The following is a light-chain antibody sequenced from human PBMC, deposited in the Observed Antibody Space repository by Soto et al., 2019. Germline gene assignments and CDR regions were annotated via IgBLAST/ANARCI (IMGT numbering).Light chain of an antibody. CDR2: EVS. J-gene: IGLJ1*01. CDR1: SSDVGGYNF. V-gene: IGLV2-14*01. CDR3: TSYTTSSTLV. Sequence: QSALTQPASVSGSPGQSITISCTGTSSDVGGYNFVSWYQQLPDKAPKLMIFEVSNRPSGVSHRFSGSKSGNTASLTIAGLLAQDEDDYYCTSYTTSSTLVFGTGTKLTVL.